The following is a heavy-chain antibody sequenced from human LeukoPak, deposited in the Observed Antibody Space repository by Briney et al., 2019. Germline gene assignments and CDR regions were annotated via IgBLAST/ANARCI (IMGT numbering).Heavy chain of an antibody. V-gene: IGHV3-21*01. CDR2: ISGSTRYM. J-gene: IGHJ4*02. CDR1: GLTFSTYT. D-gene: IGHD1-26*01. CDR3: ATELARGTDY. Sequence: PGGSLRLSCAASGLTFSTYTMNWVRQAPGKGLEWVSSISGSTRYMYYADSVKGRFTISRDYAKNSLYLQMNSLRAEGTALYYCATELARGTDYWGQGTLVTVSS.